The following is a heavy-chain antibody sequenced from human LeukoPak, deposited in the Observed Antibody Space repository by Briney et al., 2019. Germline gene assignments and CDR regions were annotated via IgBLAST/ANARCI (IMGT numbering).Heavy chain of an antibody. Sequence: GGSLRLSCAASRFTFSSYSMNWVRQAPGKGLEWVSSISSSSYIYYADSVKGRFTISRDNAKNSLYLQMNSLRAEDTAVYYCARVSRIAAAGRSDYWGQGTLVTVSS. J-gene: IGHJ4*02. V-gene: IGHV3-21*01. CDR2: ISSSSYI. CDR1: RFTFSSYS. CDR3: ARVSRIAAAGRSDY. D-gene: IGHD6-13*01.